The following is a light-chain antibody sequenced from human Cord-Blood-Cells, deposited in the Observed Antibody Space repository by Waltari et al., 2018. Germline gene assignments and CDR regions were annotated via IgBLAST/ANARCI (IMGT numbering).Light chain of an antibody. CDR2: DVS. CDR1: SSDVGGYNY. J-gene: IGLJ1*01. V-gene: IGLV2-11*01. Sequence: QSALTQPRSVSGSPGQSVPISCTGTSSDVGGYNYVSWYQQHPGKAPKLMIYDVSKRPSGVPDRFSGSKSGSTASLTISGLQAEDEADYYCCSYAGSYPYVFGTGTKVTVL. CDR3: CSYAGSYPYV.